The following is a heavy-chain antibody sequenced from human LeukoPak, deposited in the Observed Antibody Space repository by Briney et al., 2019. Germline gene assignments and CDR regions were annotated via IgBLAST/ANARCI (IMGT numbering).Heavy chain of an antibody. Sequence: GGSLRLSCAASGFTFSSYWMHWVRQAPGKGLVWVSRINSDGSTTNYADSVKGRFTISRDNAQNSLYLQMNSLRAEDTAVYYCARDRDGTAYYPLGFRGQGTLVTVSS. CDR3: ARDRDGTAYYPLGF. CDR2: INSDGSTT. V-gene: IGHV3-74*01. D-gene: IGHD3-22*01. CDR1: GFTFSSYW. J-gene: IGHJ4*02.